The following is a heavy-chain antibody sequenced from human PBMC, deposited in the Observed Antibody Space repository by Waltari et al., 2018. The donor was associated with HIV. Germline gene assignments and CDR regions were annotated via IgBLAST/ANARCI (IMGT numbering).Heavy chain of an antibody. CDR1: GLSFTTFI. J-gene: IGHJ4*02. CDR2: ISYDGSDK. V-gene: IGHV3-30*04. CDR3: AREAVTTNYYFDN. Sequence: VQLVESGGGVVHTGRCLRLSCTGSGLSFTTFILHCVRQAPGKGLEWIALISYDGSDKDYADSLRGRFTISRDNSKNTLFLQMDSLRNEDTALYYCAREAVTTNYYFDNWGQGTLVTVSS. D-gene: IGHD1-1*01.